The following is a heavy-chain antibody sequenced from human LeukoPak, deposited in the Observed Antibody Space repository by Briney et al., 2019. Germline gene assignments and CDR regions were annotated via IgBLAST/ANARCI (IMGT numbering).Heavy chain of an antibody. CDR3: ARWRTMTNAFDI. J-gene: IGHJ3*02. CDR1: GFTFSSYA. V-gene: IGHV3-74*01. Sequence: GGSLRLSCAASGFTFSSYAMSWVRQAPGKGLVWVSRINSDGSSTSYADSVKGRFTISRDNAKNTLYLQMNSLRAEDTAVYYCARWRTMTNAFDIWGQGTMVTVSS. D-gene: IGHD3-22*01. CDR2: INSDGSST.